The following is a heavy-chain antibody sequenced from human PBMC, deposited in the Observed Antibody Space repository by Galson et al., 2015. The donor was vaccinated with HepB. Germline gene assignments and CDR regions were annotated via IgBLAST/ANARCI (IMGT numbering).Heavy chain of an antibody. V-gene: IGHV1-2*04. J-gene: IGHJ4*02. CDR1: GYTFTGYY. CDR3: ARGVGYSSGWFHY. CDR2: INPKSGGT. D-gene: IGHD6-19*01. Sequence: SVKVSCKASGYTFTGYYMHWVRQAPGQGLEWMGWINPKSGGTNYAQKFQGWVTMTRDTSISTAYMELSRLRSDDTAVYYCARGVGYSSGWFHYWGQGTLVTVSS.